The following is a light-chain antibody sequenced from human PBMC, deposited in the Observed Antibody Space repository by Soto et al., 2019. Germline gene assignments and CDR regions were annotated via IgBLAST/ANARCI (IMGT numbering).Light chain of an antibody. Sequence: ETVLTQSPGTLSLSPGERATLSCRASQSVWSSLLAWYQHKPGQTPRLLIYGASSRATGIPDRFSGSGSGTAFPLTISRLEPQTFAVYYCQQYGRPWTFGQGTKVEIK. V-gene: IGKV3-20*01. CDR3: QQYGRPWT. J-gene: IGKJ1*01. CDR1: QSVWSSL. CDR2: GAS.